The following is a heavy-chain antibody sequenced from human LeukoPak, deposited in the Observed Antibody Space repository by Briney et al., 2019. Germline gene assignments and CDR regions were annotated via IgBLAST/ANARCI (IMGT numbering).Heavy chain of an antibody. Sequence: PSETLSPTCTVSGGSISSYYWSWIRQPPGKGLEWIGYIYYSGSTNYNPSLKSRVTISVDTSKNQFSLKLSSVTAADTAVYYCAREIWFGELYFDLWGRGTLVTVSS. CDR1: GGSISSYY. CDR2: IYYSGST. J-gene: IGHJ2*01. V-gene: IGHV4-59*01. CDR3: AREIWFGELYFDL. D-gene: IGHD3-10*01.